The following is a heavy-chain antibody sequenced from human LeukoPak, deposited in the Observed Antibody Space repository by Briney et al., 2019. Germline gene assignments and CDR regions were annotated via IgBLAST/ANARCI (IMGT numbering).Heavy chain of an antibody. Sequence: SEALSLTCAVYGGSFSGYYWSWIRQPPGKGLEWIGEINHSGSTNYNPSLKSRVTISVDTSKNQFSLRLSSVTAADTAVYYCAREQWGPRGTWGQGTLVTVSS. CDR2: INHSGST. CDR3: AREQWGPRGT. CDR1: GGSFSGYY. J-gene: IGHJ5*02. V-gene: IGHV4-34*01. D-gene: IGHD1-26*01.